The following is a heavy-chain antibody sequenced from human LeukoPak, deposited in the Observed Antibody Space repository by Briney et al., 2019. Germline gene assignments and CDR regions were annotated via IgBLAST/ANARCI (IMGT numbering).Heavy chain of an antibody. D-gene: IGHD6-19*01. CDR2: INSVGSIT. CDR1: GFTFSNYW. Sequence: GGSLRLSCAASGFTFSNYWMHWVRQAPGKGLVWVSRINSVGSITTYADSVKGRFTISRDNAKNTLYLQMNSLRAEDTAVYYCATWYTIGWYYDWGQGTLVTVSS. V-gene: IGHV3-74*01. J-gene: IGHJ4*02. CDR3: ATWYTIGWYYD.